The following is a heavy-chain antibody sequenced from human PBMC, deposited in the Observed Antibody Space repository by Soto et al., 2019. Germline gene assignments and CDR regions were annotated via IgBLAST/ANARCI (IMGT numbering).Heavy chain of an antibody. V-gene: IGHV1-3*01. CDR3: ARKHSNSGGFDY. J-gene: IGHJ4*02. Sequence: ASVKVSCKTCGYSISTYAMHEVRHAPGQRLEWMGWVNAGNGYPEYSQKFQDRVTFTRDTSASTAYMELSSLRSEDTAIYYCARKHSNSGGFDYWGQGALVTVSS. D-gene: IGHD4-4*01. CDR1: GYSISTYA. CDR2: VNAGNGYP.